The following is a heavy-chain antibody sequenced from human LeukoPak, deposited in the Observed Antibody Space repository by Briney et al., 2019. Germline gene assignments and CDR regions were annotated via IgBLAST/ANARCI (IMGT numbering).Heavy chain of an antibody. D-gene: IGHD2-2*01. J-gene: IGHJ4*02. CDR2: IKQDGSEE. V-gene: IGHV3-7*01. CDR3: ARDYCSSTSCLFDY. Sequence: GGSLRLSCAASGFTFTTYWMMWVRQAPGKGLEWVAKIKQDGSEEYYVDSVKGRFTISRDNSKNTLYLQMNSLRAEDTAVYYCARDYCSSTSCLFDYWGQGTLVTVSS. CDR1: GFTFTTYW.